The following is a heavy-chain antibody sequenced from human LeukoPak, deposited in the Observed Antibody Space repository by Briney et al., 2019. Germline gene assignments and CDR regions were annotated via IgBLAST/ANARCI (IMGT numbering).Heavy chain of an antibody. CDR1: GGSFSGYY. CDR3: ARGRAPYYYDSSGYRYGIFDN. V-gene: IGHV4-34*01. J-gene: IGHJ4*02. CDR2: INHSGST. D-gene: IGHD3-22*01. Sequence: SETLSLTCAVYGGSFSGYYWSWIRQPPGKGLEWIGEINHSGSTNYNPSLKSRVTISVDTSKNQFSLKLSSVTAADTAVYYCARGRAPYYYDSSGYRYGIFDNWGQGTLVTVSS.